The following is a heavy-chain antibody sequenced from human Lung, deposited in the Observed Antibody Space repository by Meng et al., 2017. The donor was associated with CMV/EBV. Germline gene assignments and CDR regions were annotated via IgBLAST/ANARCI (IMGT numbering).Heavy chain of an antibody. CDR2: SSKSEGYI. Sequence: GGSLGLXCAASGFSLSDYSMNWARQAPGKGLEWVSISSKSEGYIRYADSVKGRFTISRDNAKNSLSLQMNNLRAEDTAVYYCARCYDFWSGYYSDYWGQGXLVTVSS. V-gene: IGHV3-21*04. CDR3: ARCYDFWSGYYSDY. D-gene: IGHD3-3*01. CDR1: GFSLSDYS. J-gene: IGHJ4*02.